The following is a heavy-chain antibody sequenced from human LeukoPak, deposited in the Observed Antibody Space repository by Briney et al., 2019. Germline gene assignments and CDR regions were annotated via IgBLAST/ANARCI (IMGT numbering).Heavy chain of an antibody. D-gene: IGHD3-3*01. CDR2: IGGSGGST. V-gene: IGHV3-23*01. CDR1: GITLSNYA. CDR3: AKTMGSIFSPFDD. J-gene: IGHJ4*02. Sequence: PGGSLSLSRAASGITLSNYAMTGVGQAPGKGLEWVSGIGGSGGSTYYADSLKGRFTISRDNSKNTLYLQMNSLRAEDTAVYYCAKTMGSIFSPFDDWGQGTLVTVSS.